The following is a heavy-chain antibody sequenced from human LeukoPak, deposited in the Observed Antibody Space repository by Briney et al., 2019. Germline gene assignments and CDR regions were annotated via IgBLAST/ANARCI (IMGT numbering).Heavy chain of an antibody. V-gene: IGHV3-23*01. CDR2: ISGSGGST. Sequence: GGSLRLSCAASGFTFSSYAMSWVRQAPGKGLEWVSAISGSGGSTYYADSVKGRFTISRDNSKNTLYLQMNSLRTEDTAVYYCATRGYSSSWYTFDYWGQGTLVTVSS. J-gene: IGHJ4*02. CDR3: ATRGYSSSWYTFDY. D-gene: IGHD6-13*01. CDR1: GFTFSSYA.